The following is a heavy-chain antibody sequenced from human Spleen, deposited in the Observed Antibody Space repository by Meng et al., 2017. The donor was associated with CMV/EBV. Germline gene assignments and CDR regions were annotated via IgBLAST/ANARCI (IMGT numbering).Heavy chain of an antibody. D-gene: IGHD1-1*01. CDR2: IYYGGSS. CDR3: ARDPRGTLYYFDQ. J-gene: IGHJ4*02. Sequence: SETLSLTCTVSGGSISSSTYYWAWIRQPPGKGLEWIGSIYYGGSSYYNPSLKSRVTISIDTSKNQFSLILNSVTAADTAVYYCARDPRGTLYYFDQWGQGTLVTVSS. V-gene: IGHV4-39*07. CDR1: GGSISSSTYY.